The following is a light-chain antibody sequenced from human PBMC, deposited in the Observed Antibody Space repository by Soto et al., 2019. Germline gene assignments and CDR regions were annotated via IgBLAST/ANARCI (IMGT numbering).Light chain of an antibody. CDR2: DVT. Sequence: QSALTQPRSVSGSPGQSVTISCTGTSSDVAKYDYVSWYQQSPGKAPKLLIYDVTKRPSGVPDRFSGSKFGNTASLTISGLQAEDDADYFCCSHAGSYTFVFGTGTQLTVL. V-gene: IGLV2-11*01. CDR3: CSHAGSYTFV. CDR1: SSDVAKYDY. J-gene: IGLJ7*01.